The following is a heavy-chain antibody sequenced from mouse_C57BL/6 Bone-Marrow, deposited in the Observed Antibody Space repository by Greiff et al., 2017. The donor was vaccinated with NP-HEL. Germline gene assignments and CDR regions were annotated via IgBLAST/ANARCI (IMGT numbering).Heavy chain of an antibody. CDR2: ISYDGSN. Sequence: EVKLLESGPGLVKPSQSLSLTCSVPGYSITSGYYWNWIRQFPGNKLEWMGYISYDGSNNYNPSLKNRISITRDTSKNPFFMKLNSVTTEDTATYYCAKSLYYDGYDWFAYWGQGTLVTVSA. CDR3: AKSLYYDGYDWFAY. CDR1: GYSITSGYY. D-gene: IGHD2-2*01. V-gene: IGHV3-6*01. J-gene: IGHJ3*01.